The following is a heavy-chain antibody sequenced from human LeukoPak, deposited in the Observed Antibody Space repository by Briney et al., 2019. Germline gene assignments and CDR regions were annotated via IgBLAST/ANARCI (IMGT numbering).Heavy chain of an antibody. D-gene: IGHD3-9*01. CDR3: ARLTGSYYFDY. V-gene: IGHV3-53*01. J-gene: IGHJ4*02. Sequence: GGSLRLSCAASGFTVSGNHMTWVRQAPGKGLEWVSVIYSGGKTYYADSVKGRLTISRDNFKNTLYLQMNTLRAEDTAVYYCARLTGSYYFDYWGQGTLVTVSS. CDR2: IYSGGKT. CDR1: GFTVSGNH.